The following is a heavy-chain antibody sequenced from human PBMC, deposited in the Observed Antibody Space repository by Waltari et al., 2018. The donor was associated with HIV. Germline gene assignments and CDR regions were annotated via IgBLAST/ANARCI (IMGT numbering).Heavy chain of an antibody. Sequence: EAQLEESGGALIQTGGSLRVSCVGTGFFFSTYSLNWFRQAPGKGLEWVAYIGSSGTTLYADTVKGRFTISRDNAKNSVFLQMNSLREDDTALYFCARDKLGDPAPVWGQGTTVTVSS. J-gene: IGHJ6*02. D-gene: IGHD1-26*01. V-gene: IGHV3-48*02. CDR1: GFFFSTYS. CDR2: IGSSGTTL. CDR3: ARDKLGDPAPV.